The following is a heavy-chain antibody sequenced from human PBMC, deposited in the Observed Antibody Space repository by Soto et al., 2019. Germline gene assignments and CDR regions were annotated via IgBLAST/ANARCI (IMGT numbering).Heavy chain of an antibody. D-gene: IGHD4-17*01. CDR2: IYDSGST. CDR1: GGSISSYS. CDR3: ARLTPVTADFDY. J-gene: IGHJ4*02. Sequence: QVQLQESGPGLVKPSETLSLTCTVSGGSISSYSWSWIRQPPGQGLEWIGYIYDSGSTQYNPSLMSRVTISVDTSNNQFSLKLSSVTAADTAVYYCARLTPVTADFDYWGQGTLVTVSS. V-gene: IGHV4-59*08.